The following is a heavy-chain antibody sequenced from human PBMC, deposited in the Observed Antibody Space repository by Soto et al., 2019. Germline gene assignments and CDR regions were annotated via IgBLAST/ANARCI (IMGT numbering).Heavy chain of an antibody. D-gene: IGHD3-10*01. CDR1: GFTFSNYS. Sequence: DVQLVESGGGLVKPGGSLRLSCAASGFTFSNYSMNWVRQAPGKGLEWVAFIFGSSKSIYYADSVKGRFTISRDNAKNSLFLQMNSLGVEDTAMYYCARGGMARGFDYWGQGTLVTVSS. V-gene: IGHV3-21*01. J-gene: IGHJ4*02. CDR2: IFGSSKSI. CDR3: ARGGMARGFDY.